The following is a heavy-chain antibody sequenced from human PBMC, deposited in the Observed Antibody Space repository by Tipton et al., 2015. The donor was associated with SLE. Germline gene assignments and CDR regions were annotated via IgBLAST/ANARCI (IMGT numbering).Heavy chain of an antibody. CDR2: ISSSSNII. V-gene: IGHV3-48*01. D-gene: IGHD4-17*01. CDR1: GFTFSSYN. Sequence: SLRLSCSASGFTFSSYNMNWVRQVPGKGLEWVSYISSSSNIIYYADSVKGRFTISRDNAKNSLYLQMNSLTAEDTAVYYCARGYGDLDYWGQGTLVTVSS. CDR3: ARGYGDLDY. J-gene: IGHJ4*02.